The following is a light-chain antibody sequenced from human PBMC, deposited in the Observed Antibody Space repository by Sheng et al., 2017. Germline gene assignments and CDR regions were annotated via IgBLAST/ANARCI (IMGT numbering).Light chain of an antibody. V-gene: IGKV3D-15*01. CDR3: QQYGNWPLYT. J-gene: IGKJ2*01. Sequence: EIVMTQSPATLSVSPGERVTLSCRASQSVSSHLAWYQQKPGQAPRLLFYDATTRVTGIPARFGGSGSGTEFTLTISSLQSEDFGVYYCQQYGNWPLYTFGPGTKLEIK. CDR1: QSVSSH. CDR2: DAT.